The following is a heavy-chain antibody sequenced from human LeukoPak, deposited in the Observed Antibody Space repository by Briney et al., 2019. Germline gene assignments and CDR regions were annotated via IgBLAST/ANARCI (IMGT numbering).Heavy chain of an antibody. CDR3: ARHRPLYQLLDNNWFDP. V-gene: IGHV4-39*01. J-gene: IGHJ5*02. D-gene: IGHD2-2*01. CDR2: IYYSGST. CDR1: GGSFSGYY. Sequence: SETLSLTCAVYGGSFSGYYWGWIRQPPGKGLEWIGSIYYSGSTYYNPSLKSRVTISVDTSKNQFSLKLSSVTAADTAVYYCARHRPLYQLLDNNWFDPWGQGTLVTVSS.